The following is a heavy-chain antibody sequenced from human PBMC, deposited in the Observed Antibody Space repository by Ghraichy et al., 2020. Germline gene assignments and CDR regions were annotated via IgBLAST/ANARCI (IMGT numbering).Heavy chain of an antibody. V-gene: IGHV4-39*02. CDR2: MSYSGST. CDR3: ATRGNIVLES. CDR1: GDSFSSSFYY. J-gene: IGHJ5*02. Sequence: SETLSLTCTVSGDSFSSSFYYWAWIRQPPGKGLAWIGTMSYSGSTYYNPSLKGRVTISVDTSKNHLSLKLSSVTAADTAVYYCATRGNIVLESWGQGTLVTVSS. D-gene: IGHD2-8*02.